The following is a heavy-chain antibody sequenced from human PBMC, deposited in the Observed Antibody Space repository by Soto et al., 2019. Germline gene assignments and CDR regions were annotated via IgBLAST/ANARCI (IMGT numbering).Heavy chain of an antibody. Sequence: ESGGGVVQPGRSLRLSCAASGFTFSSYGMHWVRQAPGKGLEWVAVIWYDGSNKYYADSVEGRFTISRDNSKNTLYLQMNSLRAEDTAVYYCARDAGSSSPSAGYMDVWGKGTTVTVSS. J-gene: IGHJ6*03. V-gene: IGHV3-33*01. CDR2: IWYDGSNK. D-gene: IGHD6-6*01. CDR3: ARDAGSSSPSAGYMDV. CDR1: GFTFSSYG.